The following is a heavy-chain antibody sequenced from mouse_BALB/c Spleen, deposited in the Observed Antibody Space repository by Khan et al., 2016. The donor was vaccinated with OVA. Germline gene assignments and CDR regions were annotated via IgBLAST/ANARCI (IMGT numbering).Heavy chain of an antibody. V-gene: IGHV3-2*02. Sequence: EVQLQESGPGLVKPSQSLTLTCTVTGYSITSDYAWNWIRQFPGSKLEWMGYIHYSGSTSYNPSLKSRIPITRDTSKNQFFLQLNSVTTEDTATYYCARRSGWGAGTTVTVSS. CDR1: GYSITSDYA. CDR2: IHYSGST. CDR3: ARRSG. J-gene: IGHJ1*01. D-gene: IGHD1-3*01.